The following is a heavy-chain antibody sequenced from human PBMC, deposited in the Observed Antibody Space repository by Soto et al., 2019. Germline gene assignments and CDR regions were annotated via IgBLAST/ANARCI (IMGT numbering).Heavy chain of an antibody. V-gene: IGHV3-23*01. CDR1: GFTFSSYA. J-gene: IGHJ6*02. CDR2: ISGSGGST. D-gene: IGHD3-3*01. Sequence: QPGGSLRLSCAASGFTFSSYAMSWVRQAPGKGLEWVSAISGSGGSTYYADSVKGRFTISRDNSKNTLYLQMNSLRAEDTAVYYCAKDLGDFWSGYYVYYGMDVWGQGTTVTVSS. CDR3: AKDLGDFWSGYYVYYGMDV.